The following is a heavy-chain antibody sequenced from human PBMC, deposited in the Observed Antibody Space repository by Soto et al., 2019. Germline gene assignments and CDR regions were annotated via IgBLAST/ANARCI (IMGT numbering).Heavy chain of an antibody. CDR2: INHTGVT. CDR3: ETCITVFGLLVPTFVP. Sequence: SETLSLTCAVCGGSVNGYDCNWIREPPWKGLEWIGEINHTGVTHYNPSLKSRVTMSVDTSKNQFSLRLSSVTAADTAIYYCETCITVFGLLVPTFVPWGQGTQVTV. V-gene: IGHV4-34*01. J-gene: IGHJ5*02. D-gene: IGHD3-3*01. CDR1: GGSVNGYD.